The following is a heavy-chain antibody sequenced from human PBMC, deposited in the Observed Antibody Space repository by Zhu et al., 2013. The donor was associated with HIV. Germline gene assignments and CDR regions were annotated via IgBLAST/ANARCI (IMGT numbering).Heavy chain of an antibody. D-gene: IGHD4-4*01. V-gene: IGHV1-69*01. J-gene: IGHJ4*02. CDR2: INPMFETP. CDR3: ATGEDPTDYSYSLFDY. CDR1: GGTFSNYA. Sequence: QVQLVQSGPEVRKPGSSVKVSCKASGGTFSNYAFSWVRQAPGQGLEWMGGINPMFETPSYAQSFQGRVTFSVDELTTTAYMELRSLRSEDTAVYYCATGEDPTDYSYSLFDYWGQGTLVSVSS.